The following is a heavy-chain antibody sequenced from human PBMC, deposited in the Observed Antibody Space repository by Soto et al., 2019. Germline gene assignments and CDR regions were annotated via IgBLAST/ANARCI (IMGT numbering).Heavy chain of an antibody. D-gene: IGHD1-26*01. CDR3: AGGSLGPDY. Sequence: SETLSLTCTVSGASLSNYYWSWIRQPAGKGLEWIGRILPTGNTDYNPSLRRRVTMSVDTSKNQFSLKLNSVTAADTAVYYCAGGSLGPDYWGPGTLVTVSS. CDR2: ILPTGNT. CDR1: GASLSNYY. J-gene: IGHJ4*02. V-gene: IGHV4-4*07.